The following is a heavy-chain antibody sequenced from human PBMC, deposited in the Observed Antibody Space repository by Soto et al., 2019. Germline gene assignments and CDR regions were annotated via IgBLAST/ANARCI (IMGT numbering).Heavy chain of an antibody. J-gene: IGHJ5*02. CDR3: TKNQGGSYDSWFDP. CDR2: ISSGGTYI. D-gene: IGHD1-26*01. V-gene: IGHV3-21*01. Sequence: EVQVMESGGGLVQPGGSLRLSCNFTFSMYSMNWVRQAPGKGLEWVASISSGGTYIKYADSVKGRFTISRDNAKNSVSLQMNRLRVDDTAAYFCTKNQGGSYDSWFDPWGQGTLVTVSS. CDR1: TFSMYS.